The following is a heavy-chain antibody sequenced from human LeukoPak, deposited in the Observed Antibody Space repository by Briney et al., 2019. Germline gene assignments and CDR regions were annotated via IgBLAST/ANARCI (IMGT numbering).Heavy chain of an antibody. V-gene: IGHV4-59*11. CDR3: ARDHPVVGELFPRNAFDI. D-gene: IGHD3-10*01. Sequence: SETLSLTCTVSGGSISSHYWSWIRQPPGKGLEWIGYIYYSGSTNYNPSLKSRVTISVDTSKNQFSLKLSSVTVADTAVYYCARDHPVVGELFPRNAFDIWGQGTMVTVSS. CDR1: GGSISSHY. J-gene: IGHJ3*02. CDR2: IYYSGST.